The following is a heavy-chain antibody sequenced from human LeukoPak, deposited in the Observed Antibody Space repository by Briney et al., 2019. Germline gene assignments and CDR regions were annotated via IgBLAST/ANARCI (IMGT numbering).Heavy chain of an antibody. D-gene: IGHD5-18*01. CDR1: GGSISSDY. J-gene: IGHJ4*02. V-gene: IGHV4-59*01. CDR2: IYYNGST. Sequence: SETLSLTCTVSGGSISSDYWSWIRQSPGKGLEWIGHIYYNGSTNYKPSLKSRVTISVDTSKNQFSLKLTSVTAADTAVYYCVRGVLDTAMVIFDYWGQGTLVTASS. CDR3: VRGVLDTAMVIFDY.